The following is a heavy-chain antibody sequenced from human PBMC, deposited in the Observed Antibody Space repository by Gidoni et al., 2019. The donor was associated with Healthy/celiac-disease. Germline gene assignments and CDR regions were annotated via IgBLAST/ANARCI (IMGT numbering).Heavy chain of an antibody. CDR3: AREYSGYVYYYYMDV. CDR1: GFTFSSYS. D-gene: IGHD5-12*01. V-gene: IGHV3-21*01. J-gene: IGHJ6*03. CDR2: ISSSSSYI. Sequence: EVQLVESGGGLVKPGGSLRLSCAASGFTFSSYSMNWFRQAPGKGLEWVSSISSSSSYIYYADSVKGRFTISRDNAKNSLYLQMNSLRAEDTAVYYCAREYSGYVYYYYMDVWGKGTTVTVSS.